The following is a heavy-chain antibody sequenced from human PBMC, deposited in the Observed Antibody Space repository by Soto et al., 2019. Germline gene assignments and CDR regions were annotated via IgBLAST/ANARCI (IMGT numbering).Heavy chain of an antibody. J-gene: IGHJ4*02. CDR1: VFTFSRYP. Sequence: GGSLRLSCAAYVFTFSRYPMHWVRQAPGKGLEWVAGISDDGSNIQYADSVKGRLTVSRDDSKSTLYLQMNNLGTEDTAEYFCAREEPHPAPLVFWGQGTLVTVSS. CDR3: AREEPHPAPLVF. CDR2: ISDDGSNI. V-gene: IGHV3-30-3*01.